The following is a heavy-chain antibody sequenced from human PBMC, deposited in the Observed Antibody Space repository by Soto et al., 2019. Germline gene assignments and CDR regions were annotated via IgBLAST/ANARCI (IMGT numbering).Heavy chain of an antibody. Sequence: EVQLLESGGGLVQPGGSLRLSCAASGFTFSSYAMSWVRQAPGKGLEWVSAISGSGGSTYYADSVKGRFTISRDNRKNTLYLQMNSLRAEDTAVYYCAKTYGYISGSEEYYFDYWGQGTLVTVSS. CDR1: GFTFSSYA. V-gene: IGHV3-23*01. CDR2: ISGSGGST. J-gene: IGHJ4*02. D-gene: IGHD3-16*01. CDR3: AKTYGYISGSEEYYFDY.